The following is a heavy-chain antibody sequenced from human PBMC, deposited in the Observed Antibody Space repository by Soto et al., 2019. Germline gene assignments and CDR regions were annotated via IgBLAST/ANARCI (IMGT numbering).Heavy chain of an antibody. V-gene: IGHV4-39*01. Sequence: SETLSLTCTVSGGSISSSSYYWGWIRQPPGKGLEWIGSIYYSGSTYYNPSLKSRVTISVDTSKNQFSLKLSSVTAADTAVYYCARRRMYGDAFDYWGQGTLVTVSS. CDR3: ARRRMYGDAFDY. J-gene: IGHJ4*02. D-gene: IGHD4-17*01. CDR2: IYYSGST. CDR1: GGSISSSSYY.